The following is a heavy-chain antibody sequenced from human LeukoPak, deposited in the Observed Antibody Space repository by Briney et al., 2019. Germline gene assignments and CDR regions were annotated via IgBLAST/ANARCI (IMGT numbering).Heavy chain of an antibody. Sequence: GGPLRLSCAASGFTFDDYAMHWVRQAPGKGLEWVSLISWDGGSTYYADSVKGRFTISRDNSKNSLYLQMNSLRAEDTALYYCAKDTGYDSSGYGFDYWGQGTLVTVSS. D-gene: IGHD3-22*01. CDR1: GFTFDDYA. CDR2: ISWDGGST. V-gene: IGHV3-43D*03. J-gene: IGHJ4*02. CDR3: AKDTGYDSSGYGFDY.